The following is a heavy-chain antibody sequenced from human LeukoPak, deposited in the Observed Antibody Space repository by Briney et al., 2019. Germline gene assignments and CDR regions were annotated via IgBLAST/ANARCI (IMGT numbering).Heavy chain of an antibody. CDR2: IYPGDSDT. CDR3: ATHIAAAGTVGWFDP. Sequence: GESLKISCKGSGYSFTSYWIGWVRQMPGKGLEWMGIIYPGDSDTRYSPSFQGQVTISADKSISTAYLQWSSLKASDTAMYYCATHIAAAGTVGWFDPWGQGTLVTVSS. CDR1: GYSFTSYW. J-gene: IGHJ5*02. D-gene: IGHD6-13*01. V-gene: IGHV5-51*01.